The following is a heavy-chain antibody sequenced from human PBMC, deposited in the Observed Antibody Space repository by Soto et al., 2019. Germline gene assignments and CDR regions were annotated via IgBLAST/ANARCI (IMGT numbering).Heavy chain of an antibody. J-gene: IGHJ6*02. V-gene: IGHV3-21*01. CDR1: GFTFSSYS. CDR2: ISCSTSYI. CDR3: ARVVDYCDPYYYYGMDV. D-gene: IGHD3-22*01. Sequence: EVQLVESGGGLVKPGGSLRLSCAASGFTFSSYSMNWVRQAPGKGLEWVSSISCSTSYIYYADSVKGRFTISRDNAKNSLDLQMNSLRAEDTAVYYCARVVDYCDPYYYYGMDVWGQGTTVTVSS.